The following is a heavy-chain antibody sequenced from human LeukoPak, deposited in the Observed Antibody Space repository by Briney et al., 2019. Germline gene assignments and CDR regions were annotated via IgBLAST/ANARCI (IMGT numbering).Heavy chain of an antibody. J-gene: IGHJ4*02. CDR2: IYPYDSET. CDR3: ARHIGYSAWNPDY. V-gene: IGHV5-51*01. CDR1: GSTFTGFW. D-gene: IGHD5-18*01. Sequence: GESLQISFQASGSTFTGFWIGWARQLPGKGLEWMGIIYPYDSETRYSPSFQGQVTISADKSISTAYLQWSSLKAADTAMYYCARHIGYSAWNPDYWGQGTLVTVSS.